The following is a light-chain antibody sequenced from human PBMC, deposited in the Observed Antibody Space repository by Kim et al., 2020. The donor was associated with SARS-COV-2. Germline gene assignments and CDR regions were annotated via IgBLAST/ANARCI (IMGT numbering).Light chain of an antibody. CDR3: QQYNSWLIT. V-gene: IGKV3-15*01. CDR1: QGVSSN. J-gene: IGKJ5*01. CDR2: GAS. Sequence: EIVMTQSPATLSVSPGDRATLSCRASQGVSSNLAWFQQKPGQAPRLLISGASTRATGIPARFSGSGSGTEFTLTINSLQSEDFALYYCQQYNSWLITFGQGTRLEIK.